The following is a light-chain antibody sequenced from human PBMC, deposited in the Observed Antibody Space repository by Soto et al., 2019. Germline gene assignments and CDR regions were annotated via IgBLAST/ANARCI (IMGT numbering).Light chain of an antibody. CDR3: CSYTRTSNHYF. V-gene: IGLV1-40*01. Sequence: QSVLTQPPSVSGAPGQRVTISCTGSSSNIGAGYDVHWYQQRPGKAPKLMIYEVRYRPSGVSNRFSGSKSGNTASLTISGLQAEDEADYYCCSYTRTSNHYFFGSGTKVTVL. CDR2: EVR. J-gene: IGLJ1*01. CDR1: SSNIGAGYD.